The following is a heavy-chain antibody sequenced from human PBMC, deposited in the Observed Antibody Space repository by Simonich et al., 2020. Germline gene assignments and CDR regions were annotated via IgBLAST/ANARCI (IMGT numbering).Heavy chain of an antibody. CDR3: ARHAGFAFDI. CDR1: GGSIRSSSYF. Sequence: QLQLQESGPGLVKPSETLSLTCTVSGGSIRSSSYFWGWIRQPPGKGLEWIGSIYYSRSTYYNPYLKSRVPISADTAKNQFSLKLSSVTAADTAVYYCARHAGFAFDIWGQGTMVTVSS. V-gene: IGHV4-39*01. CDR2: IYYSRST. J-gene: IGHJ3*02. D-gene: IGHD6-13*01.